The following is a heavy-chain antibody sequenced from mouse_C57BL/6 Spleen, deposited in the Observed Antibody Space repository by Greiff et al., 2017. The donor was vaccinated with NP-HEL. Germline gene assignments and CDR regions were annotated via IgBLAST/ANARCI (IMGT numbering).Heavy chain of an antibody. J-gene: IGHJ1*03. D-gene: IGHD1-1*01. CDR3: ARGCSSYGYFDV. CDR1: GYTFTGYT. V-gene: IGHV1-4*01. CDR2: INPSSGDT. Sequence: VQLQQSGAELARPGASVKISCKASGYTFTGYTMHWVKQRPGQGLEWIGYINPSSGDTKYNQKFKDKATLTADKSSSTAYMQLSSLTSEDSAVYYCARGCSSYGYFDVWGTGTTLTVSS.